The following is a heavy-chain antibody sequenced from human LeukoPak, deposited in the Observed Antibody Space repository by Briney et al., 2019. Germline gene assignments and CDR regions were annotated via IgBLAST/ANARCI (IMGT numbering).Heavy chain of an antibody. V-gene: IGHV4-61*02. CDR1: GGSISSGSYY. CDR3: ARDQGLGCSGSYYYYYYYMDV. CDR2: IYTSGST. Sequence: SETLSLTCTISGGSISSGSYYWSWIRQPAGKGLEWIGRIYTSGSTNYNPSLKSRVTISVDTSKNQFSLKLSSVTAADTAVYYCARDQGLGCSGSYYYYYYYMDVWGKGTTVTVSS. J-gene: IGHJ6*03. D-gene: IGHD1-26*01.